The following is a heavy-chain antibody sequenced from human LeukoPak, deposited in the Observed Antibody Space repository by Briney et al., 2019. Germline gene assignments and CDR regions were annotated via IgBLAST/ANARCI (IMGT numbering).Heavy chain of an antibody. CDR3: ARRYNRGSLDY. Sequence: PSETLSLTCTVSGGSISSNYWSWTRQPPGKRLEWIGYIDYRGTTNYNPSLKSRVTISVDTSKNQFSLKLNSVTAADTAVYYCARRYNRGSLDYWGQGTLATVSS. CDR2: IDYRGTT. CDR1: GGSISSNY. V-gene: IGHV4-59*08. D-gene: IGHD6-19*01. J-gene: IGHJ4*02.